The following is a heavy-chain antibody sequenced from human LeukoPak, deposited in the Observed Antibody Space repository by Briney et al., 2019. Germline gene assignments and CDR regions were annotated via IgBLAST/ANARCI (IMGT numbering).Heavy chain of an antibody. V-gene: IGHV3-21*04. Sequence: PGGSLRLSCAASGFTFSSYSMNWVRQAPGKGLEWVSSISSSSSYIYYADSVKGRFTISRDNSKNTLYLQMNSLRAEDTAVYYCAKGYYDYVWGSYYLDYWGQGILVTVSS. CDR3: AKGYYDYVWGSYYLDY. J-gene: IGHJ4*02. CDR1: GFTFSSYS. D-gene: IGHD3-16*01. CDR2: ISSSSSYI.